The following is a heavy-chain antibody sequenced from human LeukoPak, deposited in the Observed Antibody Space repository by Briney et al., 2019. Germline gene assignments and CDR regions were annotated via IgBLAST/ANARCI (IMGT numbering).Heavy chain of an antibody. CDR2: ISSSSSYI. CDR1: GFTFSSYA. J-gene: IGHJ4*02. Sequence: PGRSLRLSCAASGFTFSSYAMHWVRQAPGKGLEWVSSISSSSSYIYYADSVKGRFTISRDNAKNSLYLQMNSLRAEDTAVYYCARRGDGSSGYYYVPFDYWGQGTLVTVSS. D-gene: IGHD3-22*01. CDR3: ARRGDGSSGYYYVPFDY. V-gene: IGHV3-21*01.